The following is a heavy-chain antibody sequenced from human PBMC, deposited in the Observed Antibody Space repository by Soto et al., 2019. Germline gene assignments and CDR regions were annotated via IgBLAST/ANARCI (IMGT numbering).Heavy chain of an antibody. Sequence: GGSLRLSCAASGFTFSSYGMHWVRQAPGKGLEWVAVIWYDGSNKYYADSVKGRFTISRDNSKNTLYLQMNSLRAEYTAVYYCARDLTVTAIPGGSDYWGQGTLVTV. J-gene: IGHJ4*02. V-gene: IGHV3-33*01. CDR3: ARDLTVTAIPGGSDY. CDR2: IWYDGSNK. D-gene: IGHD2-21*02. CDR1: GFTFSSYG.